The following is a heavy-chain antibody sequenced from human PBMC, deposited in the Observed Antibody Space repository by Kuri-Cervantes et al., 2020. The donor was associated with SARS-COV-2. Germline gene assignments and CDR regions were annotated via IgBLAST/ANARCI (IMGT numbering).Heavy chain of an antibody. CDR1: GYTFTGYY. Sequence: ASVKVSCKASGYTFTGYYMHWVRQAPGQGLEWMGWINPNSGGTNCAPKFQGRVTMTRDTSITTAYMELSRLRSDDTAMYYCTSHHYDSNVSPVFDVWGQGTIVTVSS. J-gene: IGHJ3*01. D-gene: IGHD3-22*01. V-gene: IGHV1-2*02. CDR2: INPNSGGT. CDR3: TSHHYDSNVSPVFDV.